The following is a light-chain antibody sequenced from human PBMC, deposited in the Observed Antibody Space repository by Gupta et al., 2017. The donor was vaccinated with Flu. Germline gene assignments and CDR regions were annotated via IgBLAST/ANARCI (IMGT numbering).Light chain of an antibody. CDR3: QQRSDLPMYT. Sequence: EVVFTQSPATLSLSPGERAVLACRASQSVSHSIAWYQQKRGQAPRLLMYDASRRADGVPARFSGSGSGTDFTLTISTLEPEDFAVYYCQQRSDLPMYTFGQGTKLEIK. CDR2: DAS. V-gene: IGKV3-11*01. CDR1: QSVSHS. J-gene: IGKJ2*01.